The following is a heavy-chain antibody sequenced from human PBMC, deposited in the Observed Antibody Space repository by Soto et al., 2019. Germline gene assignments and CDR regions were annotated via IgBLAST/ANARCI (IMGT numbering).Heavy chain of an antibody. Sequence: SETLSLTCTVSGGYFSPNYWSWIRQPPGKGLEWVGYIYYGGTTSYNPSLKSRATISLETSKNQFSLKLSSVTAADTAVYYCARHPSRRYYDSSGYYPLVYGMDVWGQGTTVTVSS. CDR2: IYYGGTT. D-gene: IGHD3-22*01. V-gene: IGHV4-59*08. J-gene: IGHJ6*02. CDR1: GGYFSPNY. CDR3: ARHPSRRYYDSSGYYPLVYGMDV.